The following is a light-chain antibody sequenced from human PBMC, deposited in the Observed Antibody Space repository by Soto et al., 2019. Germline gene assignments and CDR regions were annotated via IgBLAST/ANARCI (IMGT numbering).Light chain of an antibody. J-gene: IGLJ1*01. Sequence: QSVLTQPASVSGSPGQSITISCTGTSSDVGSYNLVSWYQQHPGKAPKLMIYEVTKRPSGVSNRFSGSKSGKTASLTISGLQAEDEADYYCCSYAGSTTYVFGTGTKVTVL. CDR3: CSYAGSTTYV. V-gene: IGLV2-23*02. CDR1: SSDVGSYNL. CDR2: EVT.